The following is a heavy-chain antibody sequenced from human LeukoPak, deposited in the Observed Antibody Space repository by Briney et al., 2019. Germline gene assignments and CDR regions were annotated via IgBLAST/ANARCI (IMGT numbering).Heavy chain of an antibody. J-gene: IGHJ4*02. CDR3: ARDHSLLWALLSSPLLFDY. CDR2: SNAYYGNT. V-gene: IGHV1-18*01. D-gene: IGHD1-26*01. Sequence: ASVNVSFKSSGYTFTSYRIRWVRQAPAQGLEWVGLSNAYYGNTNYAQRLPGTVTMTTDTSTSTAYIELRRLRSDDTAVYYSARDHSLLWALLSSPLLFDYWGQGTLVTVSS. CDR1: GYTFTSYR.